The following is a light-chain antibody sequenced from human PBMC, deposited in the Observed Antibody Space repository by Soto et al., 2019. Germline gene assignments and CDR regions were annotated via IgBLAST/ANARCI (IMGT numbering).Light chain of an antibody. CDR1: SSDVRSYNL. CDR3: CSYAGSSTYV. J-gene: IGLJ1*01. V-gene: IGLV2-23*01. CDR2: EGS. Sequence: QSVLTQPASVSGSPGQSITISCTGTSSDVRSYNLVSWYQQRPGKAPKLMIYEGSKRPSGVSNRFSGSKSGNTASLTISGLQAEDEADYYCCSYAGSSTYVFGTGTKVTV.